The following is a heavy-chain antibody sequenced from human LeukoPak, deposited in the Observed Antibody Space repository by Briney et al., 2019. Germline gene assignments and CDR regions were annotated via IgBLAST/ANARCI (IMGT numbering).Heavy chain of an antibody. J-gene: IGHJ5*02. D-gene: IGHD3-22*01. V-gene: IGHV4-59*01. CDR3: ARDSYYYDSSGYYKGWFDP. CDR2: IYYSGST. CDR1: GGSISSYY. Sequence: SETLSLTCTVSGGSISSYYWSWLRQTPGKGLEWIGYIYYSGSTNYNPSLKSRVTISVDTSKNQFSLKLSSVTAADTAVYYCARDSYYYDSSGYYKGWFDPWGQGTLVTVSS.